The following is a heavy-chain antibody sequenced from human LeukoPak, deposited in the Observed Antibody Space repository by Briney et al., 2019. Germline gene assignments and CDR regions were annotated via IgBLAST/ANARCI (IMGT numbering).Heavy chain of an antibody. Sequence: ASVKVSFKASGYTFTSYDINWVRQATGQGLEWMGWMNPNSGNTGYAQKFQGRVTMTRNTSISTAYMELSSLRSEDTAVYYCARGSDYGGNPYYYYGMDVWGQGTTVTVSS. D-gene: IGHD4-23*01. V-gene: IGHV1-8*01. J-gene: IGHJ6*02. CDR3: ARGSDYGGNPYYYYGMDV. CDR2: MNPNSGNT. CDR1: GYTFTSYD.